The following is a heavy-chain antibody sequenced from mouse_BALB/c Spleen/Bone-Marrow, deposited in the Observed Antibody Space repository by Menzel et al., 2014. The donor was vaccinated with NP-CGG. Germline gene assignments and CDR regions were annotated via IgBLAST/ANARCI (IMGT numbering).Heavy chain of an antibody. CDR3: ARVIYWYLDV. CDR2: ILPGSGST. Sequence: QVQVLVFGVELIKPGASVKISCMATGYTFSNYWIERVKQRPGHGLEWIGEILPGSGSTDYNENFKGKATFTADTSSNTAYMQLSSLTSADSAVYYCARVIYWYLDVWGAGTTVTVSS. J-gene: IGHJ1*01. V-gene: IGHV1-9*01. CDR1: GYTFSNYW.